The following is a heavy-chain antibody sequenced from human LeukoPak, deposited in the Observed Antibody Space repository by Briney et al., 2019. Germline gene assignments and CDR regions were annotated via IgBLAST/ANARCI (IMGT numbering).Heavy chain of an antibody. J-gene: IGHJ5*02. CDR3: ARSDTGYCSGGSCYRVPNWFDP. D-gene: IGHD2-15*01. CDR1: GYSFTSYW. CDR2: IYPGDSDT. V-gene: IGHV5-51*01. Sequence: GESLKISCKGSGYSFTSYWIGWVRQMPGKGLEWMGIIYPGDSDTRYSPSFQGQVTISADKSISTAYLQWSSLKASDTAMYYCARSDTGYCSGGSCYRVPNWFDPWGQGTLVTVSS.